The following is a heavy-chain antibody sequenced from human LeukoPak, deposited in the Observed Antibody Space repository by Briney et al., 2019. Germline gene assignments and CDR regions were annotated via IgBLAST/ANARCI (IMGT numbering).Heavy chain of an antibody. CDR3: ARHPANPIAASDY. CDR1: GGSISSYY. Sequence: SETLSLTCTVSGGSISSYYWSWIRQPPGKGLEWIGEINHSGSTNYNPSLKSRVTISVDTSKNQFSLKLSSVTAADTAVYYCARHPANPIAASDYWGQGTLVTVSS. J-gene: IGHJ4*02. CDR2: INHSGST. D-gene: IGHD6-13*01. V-gene: IGHV4-34*01.